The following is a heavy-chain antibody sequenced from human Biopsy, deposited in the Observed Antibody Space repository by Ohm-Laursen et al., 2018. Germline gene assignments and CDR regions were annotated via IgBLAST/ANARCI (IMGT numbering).Heavy chain of an antibody. CDR3: ARHPTGFWFDP. V-gene: IGHV4-39*01. Sequence: SETLSLTCSVSGDSISTSTTYYWAWIRQPPGKGLESIGSIFYSGITYYNPSLQSRVTMSVDTSKNQFSLNLTSVTAADTAVYYCARHPTGFWFDPWGQGTLVTVSS. CDR2: IFYSGIT. J-gene: IGHJ5*02. CDR1: GDSISTSTTYY.